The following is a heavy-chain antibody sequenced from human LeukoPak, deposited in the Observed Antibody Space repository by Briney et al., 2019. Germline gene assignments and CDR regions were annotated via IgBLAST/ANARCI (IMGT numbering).Heavy chain of an antibody. CDR2: ISWNSGSI. D-gene: IGHD5-18*01. V-gene: IGHV3-9*01. J-gene: IGHJ4*02. CDR3: AKGKMDTAMEGSIFDY. CDR1: GFTFDDYA. Sequence: PGRSLRLSCAASGFTFDDYAMHWVRQASGKGLEWVSGISWNSGSIGYADSVKGRFTISRDNAKNSLYLQMNSLRAEDTALYYCAKGKMDTAMEGSIFDYWGQGTLVTVSS.